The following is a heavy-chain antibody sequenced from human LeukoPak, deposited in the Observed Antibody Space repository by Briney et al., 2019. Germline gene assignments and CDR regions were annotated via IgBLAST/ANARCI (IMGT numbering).Heavy chain of an antibody. D-gene: IGHD3-10*02. CDR3: AELGITMIGGV. Sequence: QSGGSLRLSCAASGFTFSSYSMNWVRQAPGKGLEWVSYISSSGSTIYYADSVKGRFTISRDNAKNSLYLQMNSLRAEDTAVYYCAELGITMIGGVWGKGTTVTIS. J-gene: IGHJ6*03. V-gene: IGHV3-48*04. CDR1: GFTFSSYS. CDR2: ISSSGSTI.